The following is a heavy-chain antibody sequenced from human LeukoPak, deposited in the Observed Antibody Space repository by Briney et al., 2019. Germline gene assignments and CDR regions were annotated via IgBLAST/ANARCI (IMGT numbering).Heavy chain of an antibody. D-gene: IGHD3-22*01. J-gene: IGHJ4*02. CDR2: IYYSGST. Sequence: SETLSLTCTVSVGSISSSSYYWGWIRQPPGKGLEWIGSIYYSGSTYYNPSLKSRVTISVDTSKNQFSLKLSSVTAADTAVYYCARHYGVNYYDSSGYYPYYFDYWGQGTLVTVSS. CDR1: VGSISSSSYY. V-gene: IGHV4-39*01. CDR3: ARHYGVNYYDSSGYYPYYFDY.